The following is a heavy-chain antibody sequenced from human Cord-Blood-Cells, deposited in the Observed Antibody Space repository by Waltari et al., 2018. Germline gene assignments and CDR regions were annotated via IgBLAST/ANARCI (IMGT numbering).Heavy chain of an antibody. CDR1: GGSFSGYY. V-gene: IGHV4-34*01. D-gene: IGHD3-3*01. J-gene: IGHJ6*02. CDR2: INHSGST. CDR3: ARGHVPADFWSGYYYYYYYYGMDV. Sequence: QVQLQQWGAGLLKPSETLSLTCAVYGGSFSGYYWSWIRQPPGKGLEWIGEINHSGSTNYNPSLKSVGTITVDTSKNQFSLKLSSVTAADTAVYYCARGHVPADFWSGYYYYYYYYGMDVWGQGTTVTVAS.